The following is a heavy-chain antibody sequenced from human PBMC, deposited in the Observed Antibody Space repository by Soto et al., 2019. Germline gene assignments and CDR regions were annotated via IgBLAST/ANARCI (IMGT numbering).Heavy chain of an antibody. V-gene: IGHV1-46*01. Sequence: QVQLVQSGAEMKRPGASVILSCKASGYIFTTYSIHWVRQTAGQGLEWMAKVDPRDGSTGYAQKFLGRVSMAWDTSTGTVSMEVSSLTSDDTATYYCARVRSSGREFDYWGQGTQVTGSS. D-gene: IGHD6-25*01. CDR3: ARVRSSGREFDY. CDR1: GYIFTTYS. CDR2: VDPRDGST. J-gene: IGHJ4*02.